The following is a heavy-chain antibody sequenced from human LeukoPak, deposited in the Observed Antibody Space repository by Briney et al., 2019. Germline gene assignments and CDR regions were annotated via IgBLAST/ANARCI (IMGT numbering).Heavy chain of an antibody. V-gene: IGHV4-59*01. D-gene: IGHD3-16*01. Sequence: SETLSLTCTVSGGSFTSSYWSWIRQPPGKGPEWIGYIFYSGSTNFNPPLKSRVTMSVDTSKNQFSLKLSSVTAADTAVYYCARADYDYIWGSFGYFDFWGQGTLVTVSS. CDR1: GGSFTSSY. J-gene: IGHJ4*02. CDR3: ARADYDYIWGSFGYFDF. CDR2: IFYSGST.